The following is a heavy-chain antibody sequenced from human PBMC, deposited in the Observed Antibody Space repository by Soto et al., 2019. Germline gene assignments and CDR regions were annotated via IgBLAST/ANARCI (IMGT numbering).Heavy chain of an antibody. V-gene: IGHV3-66*01. D-gene: IGHD3-9*01. CDR2: IYSGGST. CDR1: GFSVSSSH. CDR3: AREGYDILTGWYNY. Sequence: PGGSLRLSCAASGFSVSSSHMIWVRQAPGKGLEWVSVIYSGGSTYYADSVKGRFTISRDNSKNTLYLQMNSLRAEDTAVYYCAREGYDILTGWYNYWGQGTLVTVSS. J-gene: IGHJ4*02.